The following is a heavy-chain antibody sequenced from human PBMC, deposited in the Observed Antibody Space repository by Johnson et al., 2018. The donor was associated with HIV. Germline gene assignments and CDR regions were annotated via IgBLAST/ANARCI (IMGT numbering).Heavy chain of an antibody. Sequence: QMQLVESGGGLVQPGGSLRLSCAASGFTFSSYAMSWVRQAPGKGLEWVAVISYDEIAKYYADSVTGRFTVSRDNSKNTLYLQMYSLRAEDTAVYYCARDFQDPIWFRELGGAFDIWGQGTMVTVSS. D-gene: IGHD3-10*01. J-gene: IGHJ3*02. CDR3: ARDFQDPIWFRELGGAFDI. CDR2: ISYDEIAK. V-gene: IGHV3-30*03. CDR1: GFTFSSYA.